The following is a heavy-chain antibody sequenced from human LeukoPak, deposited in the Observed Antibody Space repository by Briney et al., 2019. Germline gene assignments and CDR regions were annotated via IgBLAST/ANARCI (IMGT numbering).Heavy chain of an antibody. J-gene: IGHJ4*02. V-gene: IGHV3-30*18. D-gene: IGHD3-22*01. CDR2: ISYDGSNK. CDR1: GFTFSSYG. CDR3: AKLYYYDSSGYAPRDY. Sequence: GGSLRLSCAASGFTFSSYGMHWVRQAPGKGLEWVAVISYDGSNKYYADSVKGRFTISRDNSKNTLYLQMNSLRAEDTAVYYCAKLYYYDSSGYAPRDYWGQGTLVTVSS.